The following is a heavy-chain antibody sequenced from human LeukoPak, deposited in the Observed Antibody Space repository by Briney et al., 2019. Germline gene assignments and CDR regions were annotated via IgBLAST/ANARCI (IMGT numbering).Heavy chain of an antibody. CDR1: GYTFTSYG. CDR3: ASEVVVAATPWAPFDP. J-gene: IGHJ5*02. Sequence: ASVKVSREASGYTFTSYGISWVRQAPGQGGEWRGWISAYNGKANYAQKLQGRVTMTTDTSTSTAYMELRSLRSDDTAVYYCASEVVVAATPWAPFDPWGQGTLVTVSS. D-gene: IGHD2-15*01. CDR2: ISAYNGKA. V-gene: IGHV1-18*01.